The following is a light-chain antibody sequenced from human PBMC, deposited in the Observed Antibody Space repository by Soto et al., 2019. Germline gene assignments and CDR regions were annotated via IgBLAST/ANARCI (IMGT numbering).Light chain of an antibody. V-gene: IGKV3-11*01. CDR2: DAS. CDR3: QQRSNWPS. Sequence: EIVLTLSPATLSLSPGERATLSCRASQSVSSYLAWYQQKPGQAPRLLIYDASNRATGIPARFSGSGSGTDFPLTISSLEPEDFAVYYCQQRSNWPSFGPGTKVDIK. CDR1: QSVSSY. J-gene: IGKJ3*01.